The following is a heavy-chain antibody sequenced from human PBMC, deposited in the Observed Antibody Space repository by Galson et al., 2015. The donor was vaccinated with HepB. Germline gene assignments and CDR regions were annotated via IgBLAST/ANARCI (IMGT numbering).Heavy chain of an antibody. D-gene: IGHD4-11*01. J-gene: IGHJ5*02. Sequence: SLRLSCAASGFTFINYAMSWVRQAPGKGLEWVSSISGRGVGTTYYADCVKGRFNISRDNSKNTLYLQMNSLRVEDTAVYYCATSDYDNFGPLGWFDPWGQGTQVTVAS. V-gene: IGHV3-23*01. CDR2: ISGRGVGTT. CDR3: ATSDYDNFGPLGWFDP. CDR1: GFTFINYA.